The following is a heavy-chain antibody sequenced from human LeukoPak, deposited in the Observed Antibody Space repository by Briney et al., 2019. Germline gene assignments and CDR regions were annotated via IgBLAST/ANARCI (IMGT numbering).Heavy chain of an antibody. V-gene: IGHV4-59*01. Sequence: PSETLSLTCTVAGGSISSYYWSWIRQPPGKGLEWIGYIYYSGSTNYNPSLKSRVPISVDTSKNQFSLKLSSVTAADTAVYYCARGVYYDSSGYPMYYYYYYYMDVWGKGTTVTVSS. CDR3: ARGVYYDSSGYPMYYYYYYYMDV. J-gene: IGHJ6*03. CDR2: IYYSGST. CDR1: GGSISSYY. D-gene: IGHD3-22*01.